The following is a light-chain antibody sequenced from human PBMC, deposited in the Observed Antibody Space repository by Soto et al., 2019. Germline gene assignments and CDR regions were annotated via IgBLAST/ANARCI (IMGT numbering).Light chain of an antibody. CDR1: QSVSNSY. Sequence: MVLTQSPGTLSLSPGERATLSCRASQSVSNSYLAWYQQKPGQAPRLLIYGASSRATGIPDRFSGSGSGTEFTLTIRRLEPEDFAVYYCQQYGSSPWTFGRGTQVEIK. J-gene: IGKJ1*01. CDR2: GAS. CDR3: QQYGSSPWT. V-gene: IGKV3-20*01.